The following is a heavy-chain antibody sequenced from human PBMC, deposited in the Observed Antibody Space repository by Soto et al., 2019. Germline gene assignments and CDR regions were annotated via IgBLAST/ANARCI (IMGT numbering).Heavy chain of an antibody. CDR3: ARVATIFGVVIDFDY. J-gene: IGHJ4*02. V-gene: IGHV3-30-3*01. D-gene: IGHD3-3*01. CDR2: ISYDGSNK. CDR1: GFTFSSYA. Sequence: QVQLVESGGGVVQPGRSLRLSCAASGFTFSSYAMHWVRQAPGKGLEWVAVISYDGSNKYYADSVKGRFTISRDNSKNTLYRQINRLRAEDTAVYYCARVATIFGVVIDFDYWGQGTLVTVSS.